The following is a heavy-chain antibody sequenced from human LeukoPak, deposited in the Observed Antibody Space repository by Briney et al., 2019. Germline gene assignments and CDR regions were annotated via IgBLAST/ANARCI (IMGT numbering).Heavy chain of an antibody. Sequence: SETLSLTCTVSGGSISSSSYYWGWIRQPPGKGLEWIGSIYYSGSTYYNPSLKSRVTISVDTSKNQFSLKLSSETAADTAVYYCARQWHGGDYWGQGTLVTVSS. V-gene: IGHV4-39*01. CDR3: ARQWHGGDY. CDR1: GGSISSSSYY. D-gene: IGHD2-15*01. CDR2: IYYSGST. J-gene: IGHJ4*02.